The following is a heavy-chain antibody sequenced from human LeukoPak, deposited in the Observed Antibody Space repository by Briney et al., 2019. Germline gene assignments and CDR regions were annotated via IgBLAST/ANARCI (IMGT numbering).Heavy chain of an antibody. CDR2: INHSGST. CDR3: ARVIRMVRGVMRFDP. V-gene: IGHV4-34*01. CDR1: GGSFSGYY. Sequence: SETLSLTCAVYGGSFSGYYWSWIRQPPGKGLEWIGEINHSGSTNYNPSLKSRVTISVDTSKNQFSLKLSSVTAADTAVYYCARVIRMVRGVMRFDPWGQGTLVTVSS. D-gene: IGHD3-10*01. J-gene: IGHJ5*02.